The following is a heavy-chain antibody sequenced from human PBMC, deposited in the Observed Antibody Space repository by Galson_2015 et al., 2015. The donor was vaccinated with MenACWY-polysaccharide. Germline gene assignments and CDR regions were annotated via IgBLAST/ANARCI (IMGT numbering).Heavy chain of an antibody. Sequence: SLRLSCATSGFTFGDYTMSWVRQAPGKGLEWVGFIRTKAYGGTTEYAASVKGRFTISRDDSRSIAYLQMNSLKTEDSAVYYCTRDSIGYWGQGTLVTVSS. CDR1: GFTFGDYT. V-gene: IGHV3-49*04. CDR2: IRTKAYGGTT. D-gene: IGHD5-24*01. CDR3: TRDSIGY. J-gene: IGHJ4*02.